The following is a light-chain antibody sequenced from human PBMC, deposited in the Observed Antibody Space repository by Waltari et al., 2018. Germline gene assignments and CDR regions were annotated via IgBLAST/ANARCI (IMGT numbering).Light chain of an antibody. CDR1: QSISSY. Sequence: DIQMTQSPSSLSASVRDRVTIPCRASQSISSYVNWYQQKPGKAPNLLIYAASSLQSGVPSRFSGSGSGTDFTLTISSLQPEDFAAYYCQQTYSAPYTFGQGTKLEIK. V-gene: IGKV1-39*01. J-gene: IGKJ2*01. CDR2: AAS. CDR3: QQTYSAPYT.